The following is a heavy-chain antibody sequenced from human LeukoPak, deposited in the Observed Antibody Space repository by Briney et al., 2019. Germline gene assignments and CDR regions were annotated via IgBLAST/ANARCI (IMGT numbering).Heavy chain of an antibody. Sequence: SETLSLTCTVSGGSISSYYWSWIRQPAGKGLEWIGCIYTSGITNYNPSLKSRVTMSVDTSKNQFSLKLSSVTAADTAVYYCARDQYCGGDCYSLDNWGQGTLVTVSS. V-gene: IGHV4-4*07. CDR1: GGSISSYY. CDR2: IYTSGIT. CDR3: ARDQYCGGDCYSLDN. D-gene: IGHD2-21*02. J-gene: IGHJ4*02.